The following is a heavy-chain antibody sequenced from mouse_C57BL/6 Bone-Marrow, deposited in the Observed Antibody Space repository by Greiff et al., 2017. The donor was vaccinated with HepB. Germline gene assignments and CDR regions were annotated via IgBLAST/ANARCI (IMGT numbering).Heavy chain of an antibody. CDR1: GYTFTSYW. CDR2: IHPNSGST. J-gene: IGHJ3*01. CDR3: ARESSGHEGFAY. D-gene: IGHD3-2*02. V-gene: IGHV1-64*01. Sequence: QVQLQQPGAELVKPGASVKLSCKASGYTFTSYWMHWVKQRPGQGLEWIGMIHPNSGSTNYNEKFKSKATLTVDKSSSTAYMQLSSLTSEDSAVYYCARESSGHEGFAYWGQGTLVTVSA.